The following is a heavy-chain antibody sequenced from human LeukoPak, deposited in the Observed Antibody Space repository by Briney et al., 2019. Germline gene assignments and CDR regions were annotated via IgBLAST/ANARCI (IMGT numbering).Heavy chain of an antibody. CDR1: GFPLRSYS. CDR3: VRDTIWGGAFDI. D-gene: IGHD3-16*01. Sequence: GGPVRLLCAAWGFPLRSYSMMGLRRAPGRGGEGVSYISRSSSTIYYADSVKGRFTLSRDYAENSLYLQMNSLRAEDTALYYCVRDTIWGGAFDIWGQGTMVTVSS. V-gene: IGHV3-48*01. J-gene: IGHJ3*02. CDR2: ISRSSSTI.